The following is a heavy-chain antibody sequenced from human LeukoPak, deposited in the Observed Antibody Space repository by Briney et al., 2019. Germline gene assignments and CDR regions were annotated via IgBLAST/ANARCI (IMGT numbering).Heavy chain of an antibody. CDR1: GFTFTSSA. J-gene: IGHJ6*02. CDR2: IVVGSGNT. Sequence: ASVKVSCKASGFTFTSSAMQWVRQARGQRLEWIGWIVVGSGNTNYAQKFQERVTITRDMSTSTAYMELSSLRSEDTAVYYCAADQGLAAAGPVYGMDVWGQGTTVTVSS. CDR3: AADQGLAAAGPVYGMDV. D-gene: IGHD6-13*01. V-gene: IGHV1-58*02.